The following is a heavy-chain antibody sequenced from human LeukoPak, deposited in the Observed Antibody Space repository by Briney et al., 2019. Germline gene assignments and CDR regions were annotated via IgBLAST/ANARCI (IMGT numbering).Heavy chain of an antibody. CDR1: GFTSSSYE. Sequence: RGSLRLSCAASGFTSSSYEMNWVRQAPGQGLGWVSYISMSGSSIYYADSVKGRFTISRDNAKNSLYLQMNSLRAEDTAVYYCARDVMDVWGKGTTVTISS. CDR3: ARDVMDV. V-gene: IGHV3-48*03. J-gene: IGHJ6*03. CDR2: ISMSGSSI.